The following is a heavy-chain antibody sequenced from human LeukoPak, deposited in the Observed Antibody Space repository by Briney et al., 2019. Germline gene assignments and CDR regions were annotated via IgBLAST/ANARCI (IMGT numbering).Heavy chain of an antibody. Sequence: PGGSLRLSCAASGFIVSSNYMSWVRQAPGKGLEWVSVIYIDDSTYNADSVKGRFTISRDNSKNTLSLQMNSLRAEDTAVYYCAKDLSWYCSGGSCSLLSFDYWGQGTLVTVSS. D-gene: IGHD2-15*01. J-gene: IGHJ4*02. CDR1: GFIVSSNY. V-gene: IGHV3-53*01. CDR3: AKDLSWYCSGGSCSLLSFDY. CDR2: IYIDDST.